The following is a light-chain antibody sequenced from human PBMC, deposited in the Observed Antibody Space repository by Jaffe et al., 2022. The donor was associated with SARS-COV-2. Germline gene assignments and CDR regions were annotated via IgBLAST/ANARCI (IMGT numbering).Light chain of an antibody. CDR2: GAS. CDR3: QQYYNRPPWT. V-gene: IGKV3-15*01. Sequence: IVLTQSPATLSVSPGERVTLSCRASQSIGTNLAWYQQRPGQAPRLLIYGASTRATAFPARFSFSGSGTEFTLTISSLQSEDFAVYYCQQYYNRPPWTFGQGTKVEMK. CDR1: QSIGTN. J-gene: IGKJ1*01.